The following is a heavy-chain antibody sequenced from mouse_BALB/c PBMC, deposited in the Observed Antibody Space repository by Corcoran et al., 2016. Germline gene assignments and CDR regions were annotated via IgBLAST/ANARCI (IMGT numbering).Heavy chain of an antibody. J-gene: IGHJ2*01. V-gene: IGHV1-26*01. CDR1: GYSFTGYY. Sequence: EVQLQQSGPELVKPGASVKISCKASGYSFTGYYMHWVKQSHVKSLEWIGRINPYNGATSYNQNFKDKASLTVDKSSSTAYMELHSLTSEDSAVYYWARCDYDYFDYWGQGTTLTVSS. D-gene: IGHD2-4*01. CDR3: ARCDYDYFDY. CDR2: INPYNGAT.